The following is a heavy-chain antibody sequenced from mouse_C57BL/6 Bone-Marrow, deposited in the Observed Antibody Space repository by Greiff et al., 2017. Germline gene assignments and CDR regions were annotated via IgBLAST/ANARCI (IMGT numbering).Heavy chain of an antibody. Sequence: VQLQQSGAELVRPGASVKLSCKASGYTFTDYYINWVKQRPGQGLEWIARIYPGSGNTYYNEKFKGKATLTAEKSSSTAYMQLSSLTSEDSAVYFCARGGDYDLFDYWGQGTTLTVSS. D-gene: IGHD2-4*01. V-gene: IGHV1-76*01. CDR3: ARGGDYDLFDY. CDR2: IYPGSGNT. CDR1: GYTFTDYY. J-gene: IGHJ2*01.